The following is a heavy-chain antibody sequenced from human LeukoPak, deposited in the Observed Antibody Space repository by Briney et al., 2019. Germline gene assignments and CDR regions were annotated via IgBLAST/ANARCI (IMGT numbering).Heavy chain of an antibody. V-gene: IGHV4-34*01. Sequence: SETLSLTCAVYGGSFSGYYWSWIRQPPGKGLERIGEINHSGSTNYNPSLKSRVTISVDTSKNQFSLKLSSVTAADTAVYYCARGDWGFPFDYWGQGTLVTVSS. CDR1: GGSFSGYY. CDR3: ARGDWGFPFDY. D-gene: IGHD3-9*01. J-gene: IGHJ4*02. CDR2: INHSGST.